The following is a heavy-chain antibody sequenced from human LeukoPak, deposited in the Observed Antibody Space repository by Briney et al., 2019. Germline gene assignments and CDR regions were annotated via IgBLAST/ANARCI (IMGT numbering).Heavy chain of an antibody. CDR3: ARGLGGDIVATIVYYYYYMDV. D-gene: IGHD5-12*01. CDR1: GYTFTSYG. CDR2: ISAYNGNT. V-gene: IGHV1-18*01. Sequence: ASVKVSCKASGYTFTSYGISWVRQAPGQGLEWMGWISAYNGNTNYAQKLQGRVTMTTDTSTSTAYMELRSLRSDDTAVYYCARGLGGDIVATIVYYYYYMDVWGKGTTVTVSS. J-gene: IGHJ6*03.